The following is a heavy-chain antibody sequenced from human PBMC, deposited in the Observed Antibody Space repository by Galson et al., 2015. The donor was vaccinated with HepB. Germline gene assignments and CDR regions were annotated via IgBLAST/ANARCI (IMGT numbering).Heavy chain of an antibody. J-gene: IGHJ3*02. CDR2: IYAGNGNT. CDR3: ASGSRRDI. Sequence: SVKVSCKASGYTFTSYGISWVRQAPGQRLEWMGWIYAGNGNTKYSQKFQGRVTITRDTSASTAYMEMSSLRSEDTAVYYCASGSRRDIWGQGTMVTVSS. CDR1: GYTFTSYG. V-gene: IGHV1-3*01.